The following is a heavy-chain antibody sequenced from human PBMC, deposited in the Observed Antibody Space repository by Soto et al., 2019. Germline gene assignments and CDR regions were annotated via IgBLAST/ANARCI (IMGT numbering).Heavy chain of an antibody. J-gene: IGHJ6*02. CDR2: ISAYNGNT. V-gene: IGHV1-18*04. CDR1: GYTLTSYG. D-gene: IGHD2-2*01. CDR3: ARERVDIVVVPAATRIYGMDV. Sequence: GASVKVSCKASGYTLTSYGTSWVRQAPGQGLEWMGWISAYNGNTNYAQKLQGRVTMTTDTSTSTAYMELRSLRSDDTAVYYCARERVDIVVVPAATRIYGMDVWGQGTTVTVSS.